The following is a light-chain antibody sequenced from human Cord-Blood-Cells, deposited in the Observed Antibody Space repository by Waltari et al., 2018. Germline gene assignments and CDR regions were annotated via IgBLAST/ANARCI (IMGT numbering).Light chain of an antibody. V-gene: IGKV1-33*01. CDR2: DAS. J-gene: IGKJ2*03. CDR3: QQYDNLPRS. CDR1: QDISNY. Sequence: EIQMTQSPSSLSASVGDRVTITCQASQDISNYLNWYQQKPGKAPKLLIYDASNLETGVPARFSGSGSGTDFTFTISSLQPEDIATYYCQQYDNLPRSVGQGTKLEIK.